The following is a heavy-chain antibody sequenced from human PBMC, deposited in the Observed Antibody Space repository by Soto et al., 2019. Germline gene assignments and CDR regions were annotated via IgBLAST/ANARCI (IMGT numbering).Heavy chain of an antibody. CDR3: VRDGTKTLRDWFDP. Sequence: SETLSLTCTVSGASISGYYWSWIRKSAGKGLEWIGRIYATGTTDYNPSLKSRVMMSVDTSKKQFSLKLRSVTAADTAVYYCVRDGTKTLRDWFDPWGQGISVTVPQ. D-gene: IGHD1-1*01. CDR1: GASISGYY. V-gene: IGHV4-4*07. J-gene: IGHJ5*02. CDR2: IYATGTT.